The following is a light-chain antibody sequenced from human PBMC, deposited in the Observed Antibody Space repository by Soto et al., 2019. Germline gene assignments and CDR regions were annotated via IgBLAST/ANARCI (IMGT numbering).Light chain of an antibody. CDR3: QQLNRYPLT. Sequence: IVVTQSPSSLSVSPGDRATITCRASQDVSSYLAWYQQKPGKAPNLLIYGASTWQSGVPSRFSGSGSGTEFTLTISSLQPEDFATYYCQQLNRYPLTFGGGTKVEI. J-gene: IGKJ4*01. V-gene: IGKV1-9*01. CDR2: GAS. CDR1: QDVSSY.